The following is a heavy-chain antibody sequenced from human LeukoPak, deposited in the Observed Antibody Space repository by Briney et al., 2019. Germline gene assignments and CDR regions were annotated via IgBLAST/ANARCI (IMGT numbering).Heavy chain of an antibody. D-gene: IGHD4-23*01. CDR3: ARSEGTVAYDS. CDR1: GFTFSSYW. J-gene: IGHJ5*01. Sequence: PGGSLRLSCAASGFTFSSYWMHCVRQAPGKGLVWVSRINSDGSDTVYTDSVRGRITISRDNAKNTQYLQVNRTRAKTTAVYYCARSEGTVAYDSWGQGTLVTVSS. CDR2: INSDGSDT. V-gene: IGHV3-74*01.